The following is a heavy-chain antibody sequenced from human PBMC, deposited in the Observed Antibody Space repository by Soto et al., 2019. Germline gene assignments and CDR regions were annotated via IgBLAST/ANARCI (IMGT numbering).Heavy chain of an antibody. V-gene: IGHV4-31*03. CDR2: IYYSGST. CDR1: GGSISSDVNY. J-gene: IGHJ6*02. Sequence: QVQLQESGPGLVKSSQTLSLTCTVSGGSISSDVNYWSWIRQHPGKGLEWIGYIYYSGSTYYNPSLINRVTISVDTSKNQFSLKLNSVTAADTAVYYCARARMVRGIIYYDGMDVWGQGTTVTVSS. CDR3: ARARMVRGIIYYDGMDV. D-gene: IGHD3-10*01.